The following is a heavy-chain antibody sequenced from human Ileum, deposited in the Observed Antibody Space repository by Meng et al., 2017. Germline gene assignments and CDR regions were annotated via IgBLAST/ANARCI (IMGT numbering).Heavy chain of an antibody. Sequence: GSLRLSCTVSGGSISSYYWSWIRQPPGKGLEWIGYIYYSGSTNYNPSLKSRVTISVDTSKNQFSLKLSSVTAADTAVYYCARVGGGYGVNYYFDYWGQGTLVTVSS. CDR3: ARVGGGYGVNYYFDY. D-gene: IGHD4-23*01. V-gene: IGHV4-59*01. CDR2: IYYSGST. J-gene: IGHJ4*02. CDR1: GGSISSYY.